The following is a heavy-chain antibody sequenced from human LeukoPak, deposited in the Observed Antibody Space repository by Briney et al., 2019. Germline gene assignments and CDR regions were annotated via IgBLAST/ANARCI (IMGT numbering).Heavy chain of an antibody. CDR1: GFTFSSYS. CDR3: ASYNWNFLNDY. D-gene: IGHD1-7*01. J-gene: IGHJ4*02. V-gene: IGHV3-21*01. Sequence: GGSLRLSCAASGFTFSSYSMNWVRQAPGKGLEWVSSISSSSSYIYYADSVKGRFTISRDNAKNSLYLQMNSLRAEDTAVYYCASYNWNFLNDYWGQGTLVTVSS. CDR2: ISSSSSYI.